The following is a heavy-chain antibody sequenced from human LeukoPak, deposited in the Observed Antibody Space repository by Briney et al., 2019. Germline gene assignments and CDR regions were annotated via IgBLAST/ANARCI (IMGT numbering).Heavy chain of an antibody. Sequence: PGGSLRLSCAASGFTFSSYGMHWVRQAPGKGLEWVSSISSSSSYIYYADSVKGRFTISRDNAKNSLYLQMNSLRAEDTAVYYCARDQEYSSSPYFDYWGQGTLVTVSS. D-gene: IGHD6-6*01. CDR3: ARDQEYSSSPYFDY. J-gene: IGHJ4*02. CDR1: GFTFSSYG. V-gene: IGHV3-21*01. CDR2: ISSSSSYI.